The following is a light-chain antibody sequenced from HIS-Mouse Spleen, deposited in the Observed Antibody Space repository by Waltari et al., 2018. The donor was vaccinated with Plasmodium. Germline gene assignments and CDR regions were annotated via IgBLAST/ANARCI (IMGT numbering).Light chain of an antibody. J-gene: IGKJ2*01. Sequence: DIVMTQSPHSLAVSLGERATINCKSSQSVLYSSNNKNYLAWYQQKPGQPPKLLIYWASTRESGVPDRCSGSGSGTDFTLTISSLQAEDVAVYYCQQYYSTPYTFGQGTKLEIK. V-gene: IGKV4-1*01. CDR3: QQYYSTPYT. CDR1: QSVLYSSNNKNY. CDR2: WAS.